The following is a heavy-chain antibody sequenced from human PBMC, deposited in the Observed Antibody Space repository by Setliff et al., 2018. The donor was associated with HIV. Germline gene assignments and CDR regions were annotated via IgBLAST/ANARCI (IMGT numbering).Heavy chain of an antibody. CDR1: GFTFSSYA. V-gene: IGHV3-23*01. D-gene: IGHD3-10*01. Sequence: GGSLRLSCAASGFTFSSYAMSWVRQTPGKGLEWVSFISSSAGSTYYAESVKGRFTISKDNSQNALYLQMNSLTDEDTAVYYCAKVFAFGVDGFDIWGQGTMVTVSS. J-gene: IGHJ3*02. CDR2: ISSSAGST. CDR3: AKVFAFGVDGFDI.